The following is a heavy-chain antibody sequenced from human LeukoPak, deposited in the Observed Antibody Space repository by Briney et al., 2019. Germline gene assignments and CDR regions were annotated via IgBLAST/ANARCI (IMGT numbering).Heavy chain of an antibody. J-gene: IGHJ4*02. CDR2: IYTSGGT. D-gene: IGHD5-18*01. CDR3: ARKGYTYGYFFDY. CDR1: GGSISSYY. Sequence: PSETLSLTCTVSGGSISSYYWSWIRQPAGKGLEWIGRIYTSGGTNYNPSLKSRVTISVDKSKNQFSLNLSSVTAADTAVYFCARKGYTYGYFFDYWGQGTLVTVSS. V-gene: IGHV4-4*07.